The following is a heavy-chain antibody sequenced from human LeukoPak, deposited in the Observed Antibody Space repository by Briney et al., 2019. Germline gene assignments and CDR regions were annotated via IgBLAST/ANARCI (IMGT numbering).Heavy chain of an antibody. D-gene: IGHD3-9*01. CDR3: ARQRDILTDQGAGMDV. J-gene: IGHJ6*02. V-gene: IGHV5-51*01. CDR1: GYSFTSYW. CDR2: IYPGDSDT. Sequence: GESLKISCKGSGYSFTSYWIGWVRQMPGKGLEWMGIIYPGDSDTRYSPSFQGQVTISADKSISTAYLQWSSLKASDTAMYYCARQRDILTDQGAGMDVWDQGTTVTVSS.